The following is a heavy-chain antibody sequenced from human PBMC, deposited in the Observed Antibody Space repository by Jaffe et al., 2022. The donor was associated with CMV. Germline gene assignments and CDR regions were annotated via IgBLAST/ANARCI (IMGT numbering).Heavy chain of an antibody. CDR1: GFTFSSYG. Sequence: QVQLVESGGGVVQPGRSLRLSCAASGFTFSSYGMHWVRQAPGKGLEWVAVIWYDGSNKYYADSVKGRFTISRDNSKNTLYLQMNSLRAEDTAVYYCAAELVTEAYYYYGMDVWGQGTTVTVSS. CDR2: IWYDGSNK. V-gene: IGHV3-33*01. D-gene: IGHD6-6*01. J-gene: IGHJ6*02. CDR3: AAELVTEAYYYYGMDV.